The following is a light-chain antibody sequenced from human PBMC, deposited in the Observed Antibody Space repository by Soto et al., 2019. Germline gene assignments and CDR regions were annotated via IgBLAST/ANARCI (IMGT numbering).Light chain of an antibody. CDR3: QQRVNWPPFT. Sequence: EIVLTQSPATLSLSPGERATLSCRASQSVSSYLAWYQQKPGQAPRLLIYDASNRATGIPARFSGSGSGTDFTLTISSLEPEDFAVYYCQQRVNWPPFTFGHGTKVDIK. CDR2: DAS. CDR1: QSVSSY. J-gene: IGKJ3*01. V-gene: IGKV3-11*01.